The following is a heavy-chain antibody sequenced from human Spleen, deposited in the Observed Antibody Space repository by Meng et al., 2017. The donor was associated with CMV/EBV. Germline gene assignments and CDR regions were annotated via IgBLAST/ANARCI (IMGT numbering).Heavy chain of an antibody. CDR2: MNPNSGNT. V-gene: IGHV1-8*02. CDR1: GYY. D-gene: IGHD3-16*01. CDR3: ARDLRGGYQGMGEFRNNWFDP. J-gene: IGHJ5*02. Sequence: GYYIHWVRKATGQGLEWMGWMNPNSGNTGYAQKFQGRVTMTRNTSISTAYMELSSLRSEDTAVYYCARDLRGGYQGMGEFRNNWFDPWGQGTLVTVSS.